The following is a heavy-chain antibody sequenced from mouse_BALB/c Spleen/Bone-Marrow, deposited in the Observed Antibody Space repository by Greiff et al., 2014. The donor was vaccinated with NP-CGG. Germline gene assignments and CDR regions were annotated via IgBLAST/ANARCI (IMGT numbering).Heavy chain of an antibody. J-gene: IGHJ2*01. V-gene: IGHV1-18*01. CDR3: ARGPPLYYDYGFDY. CDR2: INPYNGGT. D-gene: IGHD2-4*01. CDR1: GYSFTGYT. Sequence: EVQLQQSGPELVKPGASIKISCEASGYSFTGYTMNWVKQSHGKNLEWIGLINPYNGGTRYNQKFKGKATLTVDKSSSTAYMELLSLTSEDSAVYYCARGPPLYYDYGFDYWGQGTTLTVSS.